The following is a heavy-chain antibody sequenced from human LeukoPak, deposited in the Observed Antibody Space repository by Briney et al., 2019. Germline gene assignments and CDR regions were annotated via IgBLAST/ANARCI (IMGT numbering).Heavy chain of an antibody. CDR3: AREKALLGSIWFGELLSQRQFDY. CDR1: GGSISSYY. Sequence: SETLSLTCTVSGGSISSYYWSWIRQPPGKGLKWIGYIYYSGSTNYNPSLKSRVTISVDTSKNQFSLKLSSVTAADTAVYYCAREKALLGSIWFGELLSQRQFDYWGQGTLVTVSS. J-gene: IGHJ4*02. V-gene: IGHV4-59*12. CDR2: IYYSGST. D-gene: IGHD3-10*01.